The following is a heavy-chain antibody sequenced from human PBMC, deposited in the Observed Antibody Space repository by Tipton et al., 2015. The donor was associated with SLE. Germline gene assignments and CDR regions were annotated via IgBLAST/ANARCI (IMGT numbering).Heavy chain of an antibody. Sequence: TLSLTCTVSGGSISSSSYYWGWIRQLPGKGLEWIGSIYYSGNTYYNPSLKSRVTISADTSKNQFSLKLSSVTAADTAVYYCARNLGPEWTATKRGYFDLWGRGTLVSVSS. CDR3: ARNLGPEWTATKRGYFDL. D-gene: IGHD5-24*01. CDR1: GGSISSSSYY. V-gene: IGHV4-39*01. CDR2: IYYSGNT. J-gene: IGHJ2*01.